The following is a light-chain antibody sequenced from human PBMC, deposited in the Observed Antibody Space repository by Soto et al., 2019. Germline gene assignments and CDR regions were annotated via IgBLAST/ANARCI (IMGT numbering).Light chain of an antibody. CDR3: QQLNSYPIT. Sequence: EIQLTQSPSFLSSSVGDRVTITCWASQGISSYLAWYQQKPGKAPKLLIYAASTLQSGVPSRFSGSGSGTEFTLTISILQPEDFATYCCQQLNSYPITFGHGTRLENK. CDR1: QGISSY. CDR2: AAS. V-gene: IGKV1-9*01. J-gene: IGKJ5*01.